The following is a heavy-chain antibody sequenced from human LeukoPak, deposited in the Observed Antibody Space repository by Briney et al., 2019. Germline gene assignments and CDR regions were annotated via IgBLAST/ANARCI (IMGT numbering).Heavy chain of an antibody. CDR2: ISYDGSNK. CDR3: ARSLSGSYDGDRFPPNHDAFDI. J-gene: IGHJ3*02. D-gene: IGHD1-26*01. Sequence: PGRSLRLSCAASGFTFSSYGMHWVRQAPGKGLEWVAVISYDGSNKYYADSVKGRFTISRDNSKNTLYLQMNSLRAEDTAVYYCARSLSGSYDGDRFPPNHDAFDIWGQGTMVTVSS. V-gene: IGHV3-30*03. CDR1: GFTFSSYG.